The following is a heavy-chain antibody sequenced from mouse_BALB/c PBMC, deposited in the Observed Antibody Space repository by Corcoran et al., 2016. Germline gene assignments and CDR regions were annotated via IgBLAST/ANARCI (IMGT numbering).Heavy chain of an antibody. Sequence: DVQLQESGPGLVKPSQSLSLTCSVTGYSITSGYYWNWIRQFPGNKLEWMGYISYDGSNNYNPSLKNRISTTRDTSKNQFFLKLISVTTEDTATYYCATLLRPFDYWGQGTTLTVSS. V-gene: IGHV3-6*02. J-gene: IGHJ2*01. CDR3: ATLLRPFDY. CDR1: GYSITSGYY. CDR2: ISYDGSN. D-gene: IGHD1-2*01.